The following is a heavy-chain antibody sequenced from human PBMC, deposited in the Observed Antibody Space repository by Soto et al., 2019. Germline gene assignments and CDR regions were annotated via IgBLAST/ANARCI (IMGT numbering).Heavy chain of an antibody. Sequence: QVQLVQSGAEVKKPGSSVKVSCKASGGTFSSYAISWVRQAPGQGLEWMGGIIPIFGTANYAQKFQGRVTITADESTITAYMELSSLRSEDTAVYYCASREQYCSSTSCPGYYYYYGMDVWGQGATVTVSS. CDR1: GGTFSSYA. V-gene: IGHV1-69*01. CDR2: IIPIFGTA. D-gene: IGHD2-2*01. J-gene: IGHJ6*02. CDR3: ASREQYCSSTSCPGYYYYYGMDV.